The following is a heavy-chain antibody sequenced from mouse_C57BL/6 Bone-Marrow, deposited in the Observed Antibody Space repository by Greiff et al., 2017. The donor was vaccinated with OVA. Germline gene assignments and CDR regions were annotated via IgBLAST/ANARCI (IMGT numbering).Heavy chain of an antibody. Sequence: EVKLMESGGDLVKPGGSLKLSCAASGFTFSSYGMSWVRPTPDKRLEWVATISSGGGYTYYPDSVKGRFTISRDNAKNTLYLQMSSLKSEDTAMYYGARHYYGSSYRYFDVWGTGTTVTVSS. CDR2: ISSGGGYT. CDR3: ARHYYGSSYRYFDV. D-gene: IGHD1-1*01. J-gene: IGHJ1*03. CDR1: GFTFSSYG. V-gene: IGHV5-6*01.